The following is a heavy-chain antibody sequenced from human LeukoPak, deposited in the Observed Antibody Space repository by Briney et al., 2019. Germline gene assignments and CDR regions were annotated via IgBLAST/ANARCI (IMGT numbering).Heavy chain of an antibody. CDR3: ARGYRRTTTVVTVRSFDY. CDR2: INPNSGGT. CDR1: GYTFTGYY. V-gene: IGHV1-2*02. D-gene: IGHD4-23*01. Sequence: ASVKVSCTASGYTFTGYYMHWVRQAPGQGLEWMGWINPNSGGTNYAQKFQGRVTMTRDTSISTAYMELSRLRSDDTAVYYCARGYRRTTTVVTVRSFDYWGQGTLVTVSS. J-gene: IGHJ4*02.